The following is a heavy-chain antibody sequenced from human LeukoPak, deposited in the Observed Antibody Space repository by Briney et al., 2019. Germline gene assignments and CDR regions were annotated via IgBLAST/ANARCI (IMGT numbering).Heavy chain of an antibody. D-gene: IGHD3-9*01. CDR1: GDSVSSNSAA. Sequence: SQTLSLTRAISGDSVSSNSAAWNWIRQSPSRGLEWLGRTYYRSKWYNDYAVSVKSRITINPDTSKNQFSLQLNSVTPEDTAVYYCTAGRYFDWLESWFDPWGQGTLVTVSS. CDR2: TYYRSKWYN. J-gene: IGHJ5*02. CDR3: TAGRYFDWLESWFDP. V-gene: IGHV6-1*01.